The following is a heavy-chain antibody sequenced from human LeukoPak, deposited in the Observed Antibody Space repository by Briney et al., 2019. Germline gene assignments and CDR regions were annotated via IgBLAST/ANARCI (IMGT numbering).Heavy chain of an antibody. CDR1: GGSISSYY. CDR2: IYYSGST. D-gene: IGHD2-15*01. Sequence: SETLSLTWTVSGGSISSYYWSWIRQPPGKGLEWIGYIYYSGSTNYNPSLKSRVTISADTSNNQFSLKLSSVTAADTAVYYCARHSLGAAPVVDYWGQGTLVTVSS. CDR3: ARHSLGAAPVVDY. J-gene: IGHJ4*02. V-gene: IGHV4-59*08.